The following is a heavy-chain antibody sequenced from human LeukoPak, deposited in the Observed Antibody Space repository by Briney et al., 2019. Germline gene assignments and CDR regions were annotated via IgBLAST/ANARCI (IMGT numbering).Heavy chain of an antibody. J-gene: IGHJ6*03. Sequence: ASVKVSCKASGYTFTSYGISWVRQAPGQGLEWMGWISAYNGNTNYAQKLQGRVTMTTDTSTSTAYMELRSLRSDDTAVYYCARDSGRVGATTHYYYYYMDVWGKGTTVTVSS. D-gene: IGHD1-26*01. CDR3: ARDSGRVGATTHYYYYYMDV. CDR1: GYTFTSYG. CDR2: ISAYNGNT. V-gene: IGHV1-18*01.